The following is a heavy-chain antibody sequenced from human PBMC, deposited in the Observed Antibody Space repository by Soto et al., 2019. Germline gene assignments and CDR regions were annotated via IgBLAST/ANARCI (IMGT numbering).Heavy chain of an antibody. V-gene: IGHV1-69*13. CDR3: ARDSRSPYDILTGYYKYYYGMDV. J-gene: IGHJ6*02. Sequence: SVKVSCKASGGTFSSYAISWVRQAPGQGLEWMGGIIPIFGTANYAQKFQGRVTITADESTSTAYMELSSLRSEDTAVYYCARDSRSPYDILTGYYKYYYGMDVWGQGTTVTVSS. D-gene: IGHD3-9*01. CDR2: IIPIFGTA. CDR1: GGTFSSYA.